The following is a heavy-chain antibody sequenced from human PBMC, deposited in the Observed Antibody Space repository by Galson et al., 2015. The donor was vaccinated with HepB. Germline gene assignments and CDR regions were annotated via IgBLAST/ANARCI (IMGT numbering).Heavy chain of an antibody. CDR3: AMAKEGRGYFDH. Sequence: SETLSLTCAVSGDSISSDSWWSWVRQPPGEGLEWIGEAYHSGGTNYRPSLKSRVTISVDKSKNQFSLKLTSVTAADTAVYYCAMAKEGRGYFDHWGQGTLVTVSS. D-gene: IGHD3-10*01. CDR2: AYHSGGT. CDR1: GDSISSDSW. J-gene: IGHJ4*02. V-gene: IGHV4-4*02.